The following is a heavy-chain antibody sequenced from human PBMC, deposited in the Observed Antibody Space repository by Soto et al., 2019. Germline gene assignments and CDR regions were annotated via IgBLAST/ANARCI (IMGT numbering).Heavy chain of an antibody. CDR1: CDSIISGNKY. J-gene: IGHJ6*02. D-gene: IGHD3-16*01. CDR3: ARVPSPFDYYYAMDV. Sequence: SETLSLTCTFSCDSIISGNKYWSWIRQPPGKGLEWIGYIFSSGTTYYNPSLKSRLTMSLDASQNQFSLKLNSLTDADTAVYFCARVPSPFDYYYAMDVWGQGTTVTVSS. V-gene: IGHV4-30-4*01. CDR2: IFSSGTT.